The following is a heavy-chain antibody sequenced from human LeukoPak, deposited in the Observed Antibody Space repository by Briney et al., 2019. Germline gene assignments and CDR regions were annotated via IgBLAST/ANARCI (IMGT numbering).Heavy chain of an antibody. Sequence: TSETLSLTCTVSGGSISSYYWSWIRQPPGKGLEWIGYIYYSGSTNYNPSLKSRVTISVDTSKNQFSLKLSSVTAADTAVYYCARGLVVAASTPGYWGQGTLVTVSS. CDR3: ARGLVVAASTPGY. D-gene: IGHD2-15*01. CDR1: GGSISSYY. CDR2: IYYSGST. V-gene: IGHV4-59*01. J-gene: IGHJ4*02.